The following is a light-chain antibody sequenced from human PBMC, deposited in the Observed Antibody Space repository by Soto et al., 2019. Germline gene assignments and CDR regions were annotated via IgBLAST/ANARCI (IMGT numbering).Light chain of an antibody. V-gene: IGKV1-9*01. CDR2: AAS. Sequence: IQLTQSPSSLSASVGDRVTITCRASQGVTSYLAWYQQKPGKAPKLLIYAASTLQGGVPSRFSGSGSVTDFNLTIISLQPEDFATYYFRQLNTYPFTVGLETKVEIK. J-gene: IGKJ3*01. CDR3: RQLNTYPFT. CDR1: QGVTSY.